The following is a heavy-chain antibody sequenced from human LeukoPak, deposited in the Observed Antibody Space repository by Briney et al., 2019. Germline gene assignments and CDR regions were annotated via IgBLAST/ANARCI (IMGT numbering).Heavy chain of an antibody. D-gene: IGHD1-1*01. Sequence: GGSLRLSCAASGFTFSSYSMNWVRQAPGKGLEWVSSISSSSSYIYYADSVKGRFTISRDNAKNSLYLQMNGLRAEDTAVYYCARAVGSGTFDYWGQGTLVTVSS. CDR1: GFTFSSYS. J-gene: IGHJ4*02. CDR2: ISSSSSYI. V-gene: IGHV3-21*01. CDR3: ARAVGSGTFDY.